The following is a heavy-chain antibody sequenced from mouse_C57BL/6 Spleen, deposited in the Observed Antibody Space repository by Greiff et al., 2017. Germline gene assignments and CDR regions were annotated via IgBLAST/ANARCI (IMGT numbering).Heavy chain of an antibody. Sequence: VQLQQSGPELVKPGASVKISCKASGYSFTDYNMNWVKQSTGKGLEWIGVINPDDGTTSYNQKFKGKATLTVDQSSSPAYMQINSLTSEDSAGYDCAILSYSYGSNAMDDWGQGTSVTVSS. V-gene: IGHV1-39*01. J-gene: IGHJ4*01. CDR3: AILSYSYGSNAMDD. CDR2: INPDDGTT. CDR1: GYSFTDYN. D-gene: IGHD1-1*01.